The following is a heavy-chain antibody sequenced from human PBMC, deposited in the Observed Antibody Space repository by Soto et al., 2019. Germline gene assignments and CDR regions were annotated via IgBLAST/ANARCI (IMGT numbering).Heavy chain of an antibody. CDR1: GFTFSSYS. CDR2: ISSSSYI. V-gene: IGHV3-21*01. D-gene: IGHD4-17*01. CDR3: ARGYGGDYYYYGMDV. J-gene: IGHJ6*02. Sequence: LRLSCAASGFTFSSYSMNWVRQAPGKGLEWVSSISSSSYIYYADSVKGRFTISRDNAKNSLYLQMNSLRAEDTAVYYCARGYGGDYYYYGMDVWGQGTTVTVSS.